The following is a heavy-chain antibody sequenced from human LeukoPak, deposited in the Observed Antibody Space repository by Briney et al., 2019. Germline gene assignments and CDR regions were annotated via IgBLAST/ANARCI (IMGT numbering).Heavy chain of an antibody. J-gene: IGHJ4*02. CDR2: ISPDGRSE. D-gene: IGHD3-16*01. V-gene: IGHV3-30*18. CDR1: GFTFSSSA. Sequence: GGSLRLSCVASGFTFSSSAMSWVRQVPGKGLEWLALISPDGRSEYYAGSVKGRFTISRDNSKSTVYLQMNSLRPEDTALYYCAKDYGGVSNFWGQGTLVTVSS. CDR3: AKDYGGVSNF.